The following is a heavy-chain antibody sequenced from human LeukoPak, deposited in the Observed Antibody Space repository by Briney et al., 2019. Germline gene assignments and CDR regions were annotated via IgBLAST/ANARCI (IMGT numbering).Heavy chain of an antibody. CDR1: GFTHRGFA. J-gene: IGHJ5*02. CDR3: VKDLNFGDGRWEFDP. CDR2: IYASGGA. D-gene: IGHD4-17*01. Sequence: PGGSLRLSCAASGFTHRGFAMAWVRQSPGKGLEWVSGIYASGGAFYADSVKGRFTISRDTSRNTLFLEMNFLRVDDTALYFCVKDLNFGDGRWEFDPWGQGTLVTVS. V-gene: IGHV3-23*01.